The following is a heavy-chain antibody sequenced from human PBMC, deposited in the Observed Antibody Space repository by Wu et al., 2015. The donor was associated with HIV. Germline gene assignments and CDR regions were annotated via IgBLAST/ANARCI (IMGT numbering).Heavy chain of an antibody. CDR1: GYTFTSYG. J-gene: IGHJ5*02. V-gene: IGHV1-18*01. Sequence: QVQLVQSGAEVKKPGASVKVSCKASGYTFTSYGISWVRQAPGQGLEWMGWISAYNGNTNYAQKLQGRVTMTTDTSTSTVYMDLGSLRSDDTAVYFCARVLFFWESSPVGYSWLDPWGQGTLVTVSS. CDR2: ISAYNGNT. CDR3: ARVLFFWESSPVGYSWLDP. D-gene: IGHD3-3*01.